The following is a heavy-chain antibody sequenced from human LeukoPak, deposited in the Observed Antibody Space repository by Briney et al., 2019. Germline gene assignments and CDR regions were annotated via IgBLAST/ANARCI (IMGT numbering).Heavy chain of an antibody. V-gene: IGHV3-7*01. J-gene: IGHJ4*02. CDR2: IKEDGSEI. Sequence: PGGSLRLSCAASGFNFSTYWMTWVRQVPGKGLEWVANIKEDGSEIYYVDAVKGRFSISRDNAKTSLYLQMNSLSVADTAVYYCVTDQTGRHPYFFEYWGQGTLVTVSS. CDR1: GFNFSTYW. CDR3: VTDQTGRHPYFFEY. D-gene: IGHD3-10*01.